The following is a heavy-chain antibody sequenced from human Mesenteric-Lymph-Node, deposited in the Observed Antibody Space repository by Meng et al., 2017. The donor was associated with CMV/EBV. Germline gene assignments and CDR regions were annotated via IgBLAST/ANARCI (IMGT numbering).Heavy chain of an antibody. CDR2: IYSGGST. V-gene: IGHV3-53*01. J-gene: IGHJ6*02. CDR3: ARDPMGLVVTVYGMDV. Sequence: GESLKISCAASGFTVSSNYMSWVRQAPGKGLEWVSVIYSGGSTYYADSVKGRFTISRDNSKNTLYLQMNSLRAEDTAVYYCARDPMGLVVTVYGMDVWGQGTTVTVSS. D-gene: IGHD3-22*01. CDR1: GFTVSSNY.